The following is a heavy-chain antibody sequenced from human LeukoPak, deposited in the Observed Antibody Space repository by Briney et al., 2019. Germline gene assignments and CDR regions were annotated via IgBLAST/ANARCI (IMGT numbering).Heavy chain of an antibody. CDR3: AKVGGYCSRTSCSHLDY. Sequence: PGGSLRLSCAASGFTFSNYGMHWVRQVPGKGLEWVAFIRNDGSNKYYADSVKGRFTISRDNSKNTLYLQMNSLRAEDTAVYYCAKVGGYCSRTSCSHLDYWGQGTLVTASS. CDR2: IRNDGSNK. D-gene: IGHD2-2*01. CDR1: GFTFSNYG. J-gene: IGHJ4*02. V-gene: IGHV3-30*02.